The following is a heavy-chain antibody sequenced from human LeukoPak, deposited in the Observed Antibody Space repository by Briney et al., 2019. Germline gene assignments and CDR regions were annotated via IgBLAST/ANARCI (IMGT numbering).Heavy chain of an antibody. V-gene: IGHV4-59*01. D-gene: IGHD4-17*01. CDR3: ASTTVTTGGVDY. CDR1: GGSISSYY. CDR2: IYYSGST. Sequence: SETLSLTCTVSGGSISSYYWSWIRQPPGKGLEWIGYIYYSGSTNYNPSLKSRVTISVDTYKNQFSLELSSVTAADTAVYYCASTTVTTGGVDYWGQGTLVTVSS. J-gene: IGHJ4*02.